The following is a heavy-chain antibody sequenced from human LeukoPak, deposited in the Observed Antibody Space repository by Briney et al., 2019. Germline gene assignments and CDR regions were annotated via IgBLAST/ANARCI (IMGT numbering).Heavy chain of an antibody. J-gene: IGHJ4*02. CDR1: GGSISSGGYY. CDR2: IYHSGST. V-gene: IGHV4-30-2*01. D-gene: IGHD3-22*01. Sequence: KPSQTLSLTCTVSGGSISSGGYYWSWIRQPPGKGLEWIGYIYHSGSTYYNPSLKSRVTISVDRSKNQFSLKLSSVTAADTAVYYCARVSGRVTHEVIFHYWGQGTLVTVSS. CDR3: ARVSGRVTHEVIFHY.